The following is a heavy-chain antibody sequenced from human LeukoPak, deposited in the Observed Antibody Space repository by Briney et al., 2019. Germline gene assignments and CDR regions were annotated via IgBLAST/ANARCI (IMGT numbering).Heavy chain of an antibody. J-gene: IGHJ4*02. D-gene: IGHD3-3*01. CDR1: GGTFSSYA. V-gene: IGHV1-69*13. CDR2: IIPIFGTA. Sequence: GASVKVSCKASGGTFSSYAISWVRQAPGQGLEWMGGIIPIFGTANYAQKFQGRVTITADESTSTAYMELSSLRSEDMAVYYCARGLHYDFWSGYWFDYWGQGTLVTVSS. CDR3: ARGLHYDFWSGYWFDY.